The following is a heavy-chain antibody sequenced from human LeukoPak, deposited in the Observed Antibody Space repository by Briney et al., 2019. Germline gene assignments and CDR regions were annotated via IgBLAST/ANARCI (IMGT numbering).Heavy chain of an antibody. V-gene: IGHV3-21*01. CDR1: GFTFSSYT. J-gene: IGHJ4*02. CDR2: ISARSSYK. D-gene: IGHD2-21*02. Sequence: GGSLRLSCVASGFTFSSYTMNWVRQAPGKGLEWVSSISARSSYKDYADSVKGRFTISRDNAKNSLYLQMNSLRAEDTAVYYCARLEDCGGGCTAGPFEFWGQGTLVTVSS. CDR3: ARLEDCGGGCTAGPFEF.